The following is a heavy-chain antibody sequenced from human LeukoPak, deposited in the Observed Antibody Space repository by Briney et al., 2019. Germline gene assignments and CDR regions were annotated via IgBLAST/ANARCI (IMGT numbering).Heavy chain of an antibody. CDR1: GFTFSTYW. CDR3: ARDRSLGCDH. CDR2: INQDGNDK. V-gene: IGHV3-7*03. D-gene: IGHD1-26*01. Sequence: GGSLRFSCAASGFTFSTYWMTWVRQAPGKGLEWVANINQDGNDKYYVDSVKGRFTISRDNAKNSLYLQMNSLRVEDTAVYYCARDRSLGCDHWGQGTLVTVSS. J-gene: IGHJ4*02.